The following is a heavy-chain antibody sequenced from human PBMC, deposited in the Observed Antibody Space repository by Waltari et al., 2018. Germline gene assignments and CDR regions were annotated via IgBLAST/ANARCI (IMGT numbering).Heavy chain of an antibody. V-gene: IGHV4-39*01. J-gene: IGHJ4*02. Sequence: QVQLQESGPGLVKPSETLSLTCTVSGASISSASYYWGWIRQPPVKGLEWLGYVYSTGSSYYNPSLRGRVAISMDTAKSQFSLNLRSRTATDTAIYYCARHRRLTAPFDSWGQGILITVSS. D-gene: IGHD2-21*02. CDR2: VYSTGSS. CDR3: ARHRRLTAPFDS. CDR1: GASISSASYY.